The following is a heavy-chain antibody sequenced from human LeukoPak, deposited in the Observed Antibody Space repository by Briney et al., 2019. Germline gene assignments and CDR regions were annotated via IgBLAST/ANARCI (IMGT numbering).Heavy chain of an antibody. CDR3: ARDFRTTQYYFDY. CDR1: GFTFSSYG. J-gene: IGHJ4*02. D-gene: IGHD1-7*01. V-gene: IGHV3-33*01. Sequence: PGRSLRLSCAASGFTFSSYGMHWVRQAPGKGLEWVAVIWYDGSNKYYADSVKGRFTISRDNSKNTLYPQMNSLRAEDTAVYYCARDFRTTQYYFDYWGQGTLVTVSS. CDR2: IWYDGSNK.